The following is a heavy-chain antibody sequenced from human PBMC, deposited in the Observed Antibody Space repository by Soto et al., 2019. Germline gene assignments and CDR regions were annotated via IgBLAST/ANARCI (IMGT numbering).Heavy chain of an antibody. J-gene: IGHJ5*02. V-gene: IGHV1-8*01. CDR1: GYAFTTYD. CDR3: VRGQLGGHFDL. CDR2: MNTHTDDT. Sequence: QVHLVQSGAEVKEPGASVKVSCKASGYAFTTYDVNWVRQAAGQGLEWMGWMNTHTDDTGYAQKFQGRVTMTRNTSINTAYMELTSLTSDDAAVYYCVRGQLGGHFDLWGQGTLLTVSS. D-gene: IGHD1-1*01.